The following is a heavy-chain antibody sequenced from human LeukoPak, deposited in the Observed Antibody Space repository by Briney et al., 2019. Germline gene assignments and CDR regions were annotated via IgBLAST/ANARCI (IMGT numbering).Heavy chain of an antibody. CDR3: ASGYCSSTSCYAIDY. J-gene: IGHJ4*02. D-gene: IGHD2-2*03. CDR2: INPNSGGT. V-gene: IGHV1-2*02. CDR1: GYTFTGYY. Sequence: GASVKVSCKASGYTFTGYYMHWVRQAPGQGLEWMGWINPNSGGTNYAQKFQGRVTMTRDTSISTAYMELSRLRSDDTAVYHCASGYCSSTSCYAIDYWGQGTLVRVSS.